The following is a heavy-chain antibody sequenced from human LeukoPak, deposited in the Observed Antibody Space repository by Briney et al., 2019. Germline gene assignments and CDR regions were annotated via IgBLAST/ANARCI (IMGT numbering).Heavy chain of an antibody. D-gene: IGHD6-6*01. CDR3: ARAGGDTTSSQDLDY. J-gene: IGHJ4*02. V-gene: IGHV4-4*07. CDR1: GVPISSDY. Sequence: SETLSLTCTVSGVPISSDYWNWIRQPAGKGLEWIGRIYTSGSTNYNPSLKSRVTMSVDTSKNEISLKLTSMTAADTAVYYCARAGGDTTSSQDLDYWGQGTLVTVPS. CDR2: IYTSGST.